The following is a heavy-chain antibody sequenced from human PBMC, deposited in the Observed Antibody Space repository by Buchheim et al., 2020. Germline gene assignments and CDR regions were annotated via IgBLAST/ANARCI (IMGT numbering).Heavy chain of an antibody. D-gene: IGHD3-3*01. V-gene: IGHV3-74*01. CDR1: GFTFSSYA. CDR2: INSDGSST. Sequence: EVQLLESGGGLVQPGGSLRLSCAASGFTFSSYAMSWVRQAPGKGLEWVSRINSDGSSTNCADSVKGRFTISRDNANNTLYLQMDSLRVEDTAVYYCARDWSGYYMGNWFDPWGQGTL. J-gene: IGHJ5*02. CDR3: ARDWSGYYMGNWFDP.